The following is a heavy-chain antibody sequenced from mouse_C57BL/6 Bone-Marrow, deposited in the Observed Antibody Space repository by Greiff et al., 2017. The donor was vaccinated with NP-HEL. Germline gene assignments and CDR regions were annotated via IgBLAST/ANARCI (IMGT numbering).Heavy chain of an antibody. D-gene: IGHD2-4*01. CDR3: ARRNYDYPAWFAY. V-gene: IGHV1-64*01. CDR1: GYTFTSYW. CDR2: IHPNSGST. J-gene: IGHJ3*01. Sequence: QVQLQQPGAELVKPGASVKLSCKASGYTFTSYWMHWVKQRPGQGLEWIGMIHPNSGSTNYNEKFKSKATLTVDTSSSTAYMQLSSLTSEDSAVYDCARRNYDYPAWFAYWGQGTLVTVSA.